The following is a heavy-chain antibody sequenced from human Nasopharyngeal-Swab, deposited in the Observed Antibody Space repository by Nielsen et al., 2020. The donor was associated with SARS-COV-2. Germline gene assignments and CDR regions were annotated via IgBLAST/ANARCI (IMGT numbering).Heavy chain of an antibody. Sequence: SETLSLTCNVSGGSISSGGYYWSWIRQHPGKGLEWIGYIYHSGSTYYNPSLKSRVTISVDTSKNQFSLKLSSVTAADTAVYYCARSPPVVMGISWGQGTLVTVSS. CDR3: ARSPPVVMGIS. V-gene: IGHV4-31*03. CDR2: IYHSGST. D-gene: IGHD3-22*01. J-gene: IGHJ4*02. CDR1: GGSISSGGYY.